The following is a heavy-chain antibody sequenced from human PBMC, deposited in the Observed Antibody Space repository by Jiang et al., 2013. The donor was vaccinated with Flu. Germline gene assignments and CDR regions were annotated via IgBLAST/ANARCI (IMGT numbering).Heavy chain of an antibody. J-gene: IGHJ5*02. V-gene: IGHV2-70*01. CDR3: ARGIVGATSWFDP. D-gene: IGHD1-26*01. CDR1: GFSLTSSGVA. Sequence: KPTQTLTLTCTFSGFSLTSSGVAVGWIRQPPGKALEWLALIDWDDDKYYSTSLKTRLTISKDTSKNQVVLTMTNMDPVDTATYYCARGIVGATSWFDPWGQGTLVTVSS. CDR2: IDWDDDK.